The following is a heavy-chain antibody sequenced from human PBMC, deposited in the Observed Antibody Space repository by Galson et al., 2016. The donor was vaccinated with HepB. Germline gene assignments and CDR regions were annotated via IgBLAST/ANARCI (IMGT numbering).Heavy chain of an antibody. Sequence: SVKVSCKAFAYTFINYYIHWVRQAPGQGLEWMGIINPGGGSTIYAPKFQGRVTMTSDMSTSTVYLELNSLRHEDTAVYYCARFGDLLTGYHRFGDLRGSFDRWGRGTLVSVSS. CDR3: ARFGDLLTGYHRFGDLRGSFDR. J-gene: IGHJ2*01. V-gene: IGHV1-46*01. CDR1: AYTFINYY. D-gene: IGHD3-9*01. CDR2: INPGGGST.